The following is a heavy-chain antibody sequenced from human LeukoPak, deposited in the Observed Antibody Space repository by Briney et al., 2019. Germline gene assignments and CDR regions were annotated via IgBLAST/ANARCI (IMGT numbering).Heavy chain of an antibody. CDR2: IYYSGTT. Sequence: PSETLSLTCTVSGGSISSSSYYWGWIRQPPGKGLEWIGNIYYSGTTYYNPSLESRVTISLDTSKNQFSLNLSSVTAADTAVYYCARVGISSGYYSEPFDYWGQGTLVTVSS. CDR3: ARVGISSGYYSEPFDY. J-gene: IGHJ4*02. V-gene: IGHV4-39*07. CDR1: GGSISSSSYY. D-gene: IGHD3-22*01.